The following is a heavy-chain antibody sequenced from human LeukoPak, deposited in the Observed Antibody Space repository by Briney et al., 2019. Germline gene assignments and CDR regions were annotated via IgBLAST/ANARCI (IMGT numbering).Heavy chain of an antibody. Sequence: GASVKLSCKASGYTFTGYYMHWVRQAPGQGLEWMGWISPNSGDTDIAQKFQGRVTMTRDTSIATSYMEVDSPTSDDTAVYYCARESACGTTNCLAPADWLDPWGQGTLVIVSS. J-gene: IGHJ5*02. CDR1: GYTFTGYY. CDR3: ARESACGTTNCLAPADWLDP. D-gene: IGHD2-2*01. V-gene: IGHV1-2*02. CDR2: ISPNSGDT.